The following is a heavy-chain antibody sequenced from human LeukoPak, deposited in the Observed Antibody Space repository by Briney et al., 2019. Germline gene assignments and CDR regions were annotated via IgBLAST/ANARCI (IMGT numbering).Heavy chain of an antibody. Sequence: GGSLRLSCAASGFTFDDYAMPWVRQAPGKGLEWVSGISWNSGSIGYADSVKGRFTISRDNAKNSLYLQMNSLRAEDTALYYCAKGPDLKYYDILTRYGDAFDIWGQGTMVTVSS. CDR1: GFTFDDYA. CDR3: AKGPDLKYYDILTRYGDAFDI. J-gene: IGHJ3*02. V-gene: IGHV3-9*01. D-gene: IGHD3-9*01. CDR2: ISWNSGSI.